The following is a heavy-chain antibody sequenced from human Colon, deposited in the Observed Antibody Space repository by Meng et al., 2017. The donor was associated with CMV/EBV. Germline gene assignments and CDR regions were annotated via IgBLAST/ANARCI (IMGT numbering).Heavy chain of an antibody. J-gene: IGHJ4*02. Sequence: QLKVSGPGRVKPAETVSLTCTASGDPISSGSHSWAWFRQPPGKRLEWIGSMYFSGIADYNPSLKSRVTISLHATQKQFSLRLTSVTAADSAVYFCARDLTNKWFYYWGQGTLVTVSS. CDR2: MYFSGIA. CDR3: ARDLTNKWFYY. V-gene: IGHV4-39*07. CDR1: GDPISSGSHS. D-gene: IGHD1-26*01.